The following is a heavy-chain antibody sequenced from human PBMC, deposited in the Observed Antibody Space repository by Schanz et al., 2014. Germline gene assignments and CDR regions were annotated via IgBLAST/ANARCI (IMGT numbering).Heavy chain of an antibody. CDR1: GFTFSSHW. CDR3: VRIGGSVFDY. CDR2: INSVGSNT. V-gene: IGHV3-74*01. Sequence: EVQLVQSGGGLVQPGGSLRLSCAASGFTFSSHWMHWVRQDPGKGLVWVARINSVGSNTDYADSVTGRFTISRDNAKNTLYLQMNSLRAEDTAVYYCVRIGGSVFDYWAQGTLVTVSS. J-gene: IGHJ4*02. D-gene: IGHD3-10*01.